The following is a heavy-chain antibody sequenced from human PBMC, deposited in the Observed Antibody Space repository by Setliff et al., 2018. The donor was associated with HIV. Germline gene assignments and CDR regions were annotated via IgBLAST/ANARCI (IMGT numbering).Heavy chain of an antibody. Sequence: ASVKVSCKASGYTFTSYGISWVRQAPGQGLEWMGWISAYNGNTNYAQKLQGRVTVTTDTSTSTANMELRSLRSDDTAVYYCARDPPLAAAGGPDAFDIWGQGTMVTVSS. CDR3: ARDPPLAAAGGPDAFDI. D-gene: IGHD6-13*01. V-gene: IGHV1-18*01. CDR1: GYTFTSYG. CDR2: ISAYNGNT. J-gene: IGHJ3*02.